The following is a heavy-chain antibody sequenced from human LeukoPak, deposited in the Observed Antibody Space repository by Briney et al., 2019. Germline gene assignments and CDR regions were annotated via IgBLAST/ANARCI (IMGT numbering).Heavy chain of an antibody. CDR2: MNPNSGNT. D-gene: IGHD3-22*01. J-gene: IGHJ4*02. CDR1: GYTFTSYD. CDR3: ARGYYDSSGYRYPD. Sequence: ASVKVSCKASGYTFTSYDINWVRQATGQGLEWMGWMNPNSGNTGYARKFQGRVTMTRNTSISTAYMELSSLRSEDTAVYYCARGYYDSSGYRYPDWGQGTLVTVSS. V-gene: IGHV1-8*01.